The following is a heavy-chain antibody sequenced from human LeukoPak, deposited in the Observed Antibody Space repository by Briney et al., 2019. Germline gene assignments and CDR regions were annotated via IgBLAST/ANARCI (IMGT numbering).Heavy chain of an antibody. CDR1: GFTFSSYA. V-gene: IGHV3-23*01. CDR2: ISGSGGST. J-gene: IGHJ5*02. D-gene: IGHD6-13*01. CDR3: ARVRYSRGGNWFDP. Sequence: GSLRLSCAASGFTFSSYAMSWVRQAPGKGLEWVSAISGSGGSTYYADSVKGRFTISRDNSKNTLYLQMNSLRAEDTAVYYCARVRYSRGGNWFDPWGQGTLVTVSS.